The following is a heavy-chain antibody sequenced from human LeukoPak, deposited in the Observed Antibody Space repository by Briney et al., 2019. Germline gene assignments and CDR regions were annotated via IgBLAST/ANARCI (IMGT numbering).Heavy chain of an antibody. CDR3: ARDSEGSGNPTLFDY. D-gene: IGHD3-10*01. CDR2: IIPIFGTA. J-gene: IGHJ4*02. Sequence: SVKVSCKAPGGTFSSYAISWVRQAPGQGLEWMGGIIPIFGTANYAQKFQGRVTITADESTSTAYMELSSLRSEDTAVYYCARDSEGSGNPTLFDYWGQGTLVTVSS. CDR1: GGTFSSYA. V-gene: IGHV1-69*13.